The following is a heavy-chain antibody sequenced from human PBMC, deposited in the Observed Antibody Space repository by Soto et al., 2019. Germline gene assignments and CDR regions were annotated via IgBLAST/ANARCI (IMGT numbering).Heavy chain of an antibody. CDR2: IYYSGST. CDR1: GGSISSGDYY. CDR3: ARDGFNYDFWSGYLPSFYGMDV. V-gene: IGHV4-30-4*01. J-gene: IGHJ6*02. D-gene: IGHD3-3*01. Sequence: PSETLSLTCTVSGGSISSGDYYWSWIRQPPGKGLEWIGYIYYSGSTYYNPSLKSRVTIPVDTSKNQFSLKLSSVTAADTAVYYCARDGFNYDFWSGYLPSFYGMDVWGQGTTVTVSS.